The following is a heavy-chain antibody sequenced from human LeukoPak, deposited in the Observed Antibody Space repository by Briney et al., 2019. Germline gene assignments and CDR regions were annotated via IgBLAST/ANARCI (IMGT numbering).Heavy chain of an antibody. CDR3: ATAGNDYGDYQLDY. CDR1: GGSFCGYY. CDR2: INHSGST. D-gene: IGHD4-17*01. V-gene: IGHV4-34*01. J-gene: IGHJ4*02. Sequence: SETLSLTCAVYGGSFCGYYWSWIRQPPGKGLEWIGEINHSGSTNYNPSLKSRVTISVDTSKNQFSLKLSSVTAADTAVYYCATAGNDYGDYQLDYWGQGTLVTVSS.